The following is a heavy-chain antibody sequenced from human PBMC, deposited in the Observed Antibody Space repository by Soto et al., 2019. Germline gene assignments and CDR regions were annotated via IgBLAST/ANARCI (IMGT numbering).Heavy chain of an antibody. CDR3: AKARCSTSDCYVPDS. CDR1: GFTFSSYA. V-gene: IGHV3-23*01. D-gene: IGHD2-2*01. Sequence: HPGGSLGLSCAASGFTFSSYAMHWVLQAPGKGLEWASTISASGGMPSYADSVQGRFIISRDNPMNTVYLQMSSLRAEDTAMYYFAKARCSTSDCYVPDSWGQGTLVTVS. CDR2: ISASGGMP. J-gene: IGHJ5*01.